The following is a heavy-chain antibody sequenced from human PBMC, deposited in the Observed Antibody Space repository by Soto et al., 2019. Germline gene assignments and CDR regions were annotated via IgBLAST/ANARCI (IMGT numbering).Heavy chain of an antibody. D-gene: IGHD6-19*01. Sequence: PVVSLRLSFSASGFTFSIYAMSGFRQAPGTGLEWVSAISGSGGSTYYADSVNGRFTISRDNSKNTLYLQMNSLRADDTAVYYCAKCVVSGTRGRYFDYWGQGNLVTV. CDR3: AKCVVSGTRGRYFDY. J-gene: IGHJ4*02. CDR2: ISGSGGST. CDR1: GFTFSIYA. V-gene: IGHV3-23*01.